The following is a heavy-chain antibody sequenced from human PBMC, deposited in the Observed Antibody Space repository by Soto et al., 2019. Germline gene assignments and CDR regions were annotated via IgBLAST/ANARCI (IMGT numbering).Heavy chain of an antibody. V-gene: IGHV3-7*01. CDR2: INDSGNVQ. CDR1: GLTFSLSW. CDR3: ATSNTPYAVDL. J-gene: IGHJ3*01. Sequence: VQLVESGGGLVKPGEPRRLSCTASGLTFSLSWMTLGRQGPGEGLEGVSNINDSGNVQQYADSVKERCTISRDNAKNSLFLPMSCLRVEVTALYSGATSNTPYAVDLWGQGTMFPVSS.